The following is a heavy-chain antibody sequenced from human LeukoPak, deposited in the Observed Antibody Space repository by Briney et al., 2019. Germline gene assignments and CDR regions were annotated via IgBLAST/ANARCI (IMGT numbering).Heavy chain of an antibody. D-gene: IGHD6-13*01. J-gene: IGHJ5*02. Sequence: SETLSLTCTVSGGSISSSSYYWGWIRQPPGKGLEWIGSMYYSGSTHYNPSLKSRLTMSVDTSKNQLSLKLSSVTAADTAVYYCARRSSSLGNWFDPWGQGTLVTVSS. CDR1: GGSISSSSYY. CDR3: ARRSSSLGNWFDP. V-gene: IGHV4-39*01. CDR2: MYYSGST.